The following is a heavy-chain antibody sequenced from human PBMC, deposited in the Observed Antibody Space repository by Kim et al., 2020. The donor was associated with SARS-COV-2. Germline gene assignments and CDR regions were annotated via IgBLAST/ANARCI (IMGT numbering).Heavy chain of an antibody. V-gene: IGHV4-30-4*01. J-gene: IGHJ3*02. D-gene: IGHD3-22*01. CDR1: GGSISSGDYY. CDR3: ARKGYYYDSSGYYLTLSHDAFDI. CDR2: IYYSGST. Sequence: SETLSLTCTVSGGSISSGDYYWSWIRQPPGKGLEWIGYIYYSGSTYYNPSLKSRVTISVDTSKNQFSLKLSSVTAADTAVYYCARKGYYYDSSGYYLTLSHDAFDIWGQGTMVTVSS.